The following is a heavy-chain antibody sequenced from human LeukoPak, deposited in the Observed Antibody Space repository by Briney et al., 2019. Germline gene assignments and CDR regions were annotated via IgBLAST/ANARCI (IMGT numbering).Heavy chain of an antibody. V-gene: IGHV1-69*05. CDR1: GGTFSSYA. CDR2: IIPIFGTA. CDR3: ATNSGGGLRWFDP. J-gene: IGHJ5*02. Sequence: SVKVSCKASGGTFSSYAISWVRQAPGQGLEWMGRIIPIFGTANYAQKFQGRVTITTDESTSTAYMELSSLRSEDTAVYYCATNSGGGLRWFDPWGQGTLVTVSS. D-gene: IGHD6-19*01.